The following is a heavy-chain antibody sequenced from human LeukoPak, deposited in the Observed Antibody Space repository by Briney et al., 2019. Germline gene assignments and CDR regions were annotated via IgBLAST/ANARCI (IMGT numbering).Heavy chain of an antibody. V-gene: IGHV1-18*01. CDR2: ISAYNGNT. J-gene: IGHJ4*02. Sequence: EASVKVSCKASGYTFTSYGISWVRQAPGQGLEWMGWISAYNGNTNYAQKLQDRVTMTTDTSTSTAYMELRSLRSDDTAVYYCARDVVVVPAAIAGATTNFDYWGQGTLVTVSS. CDR1: GYTFTSYG. CDR3: ARDVVVVPAAIAGATTNFDY. D-gene: IGHD2-2*01.